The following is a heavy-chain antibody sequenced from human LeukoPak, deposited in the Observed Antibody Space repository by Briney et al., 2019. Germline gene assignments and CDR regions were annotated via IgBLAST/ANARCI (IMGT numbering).Heavy chain of an antibody. Sequence: GGSLRLSCSASGFTFISYWMHWVRQAPGKGLEWVAIIKQDGSEKFYVDSVKGRFTVSRDNIKNLLYLQMNTLRVEDTGVYYCVGSAGWLFDYWGQGTLVTVSS. CDR3: VGSAGWLFDY. CDR2: IKQDGSEK. V-gene: IGHV3-7*01. D-gene: IGHD3-10*01. J-gene: IGHJ4*02. CDR1: GFTFISYW.